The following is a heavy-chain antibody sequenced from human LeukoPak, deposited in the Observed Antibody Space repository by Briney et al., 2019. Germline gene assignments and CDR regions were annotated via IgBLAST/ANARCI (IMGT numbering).Heavy chain of an antibody. V-gene: IGHV3-23*01. CDR3: AKDGSTYCGGDCYSGFDY. CDR1: GFTFSSYA. D-gene: IGHD2-21*02. J-gene: IGHJ4*02. Sequence: GGSLRLSCAASGFTFSSYAMSWVRQAPGKGLEWVSAISGSGGSTYYADSVKGRFTISRDNSKNTLYLQMNSLRAEDTAVYYCAKDGSTYCGGDCYSGFDYWGQGTLVTVSS. CDR2: ISGSGGST.